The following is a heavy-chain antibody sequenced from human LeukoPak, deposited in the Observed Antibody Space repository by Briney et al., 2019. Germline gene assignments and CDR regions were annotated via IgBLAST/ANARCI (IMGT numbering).Heavy chain of an antibody. CDR3: ARALDYYDSSGYLTFAFDY. CDR1: GFTFSSYS. Sequence: GGSLRLSCAASGFTFSSYSMNWVRQAPGKGLEWVSSISSSSDYIYYADSMKGRFTISRDNAKSSLYLQMNSLRAEDTAVYYCARALDYYDSSGYLTFAFDYWGQGTLVTVSS. CDR2: ISSSSDYI. D-gene: IGHD3-22*01. J-gene: IGHJ4*02. V-gene: IGHV3-21*01.